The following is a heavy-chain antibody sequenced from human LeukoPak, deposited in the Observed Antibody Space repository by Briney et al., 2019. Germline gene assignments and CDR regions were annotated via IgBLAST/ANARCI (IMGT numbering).Heavy chain of an antibody. V-gene: IGHV4-34*01. CDR3: ARVGGGYNDDY. D-gene: IGHD5-24*01. J-gene: IGHJ4*02. CDR2: INHSGST. CDR1: GGSFSGYY. Sequence: SETLSLTCAVYGGSFSGYYWSWIRQPPGKGLEWIGEINHSGSTNYNPSLKSRVTISVDTSKNQFSLKLSSVTAADTAVYYCARVGGGYNDDYWGQGTLVTVSS.